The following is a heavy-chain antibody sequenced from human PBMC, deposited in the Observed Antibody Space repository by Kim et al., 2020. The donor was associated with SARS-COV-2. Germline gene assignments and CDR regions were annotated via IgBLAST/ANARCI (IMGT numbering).Heavy chain of an antibody. J-gene: IGHJ4*02. CDR2: INAGNGNT. D-gene: IGHD3-3*01. CDR3: ARGGTKYYDFWSFPGAPFDY. CDR1: GYTFTSYA. V-gene: IGHV1-3*01. Sequence: ASVKVSCKASGYTFTSYAMHWVRQAPGQRLEWMGWINAGNGNTKYSQKFQGRVTITRDTSASTAYMELSSLRSEDTPVYYCARGGTKYYDFWSFPGAPFDYWGQGTLVTVSS.